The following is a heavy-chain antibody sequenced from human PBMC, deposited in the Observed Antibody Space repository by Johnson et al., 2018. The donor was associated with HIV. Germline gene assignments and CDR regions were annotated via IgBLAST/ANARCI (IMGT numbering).Heavy chain of an antibody. CDR2: IYSGGRT. V-gene: IGHV3-66*01. J-gene: IGHJ3*02. D-gene: IGHD3-22*01. CDR1: GFTVSSNY. CDR3: ARVPTSSGYHDAFDI. Sequence: VQLVESGGGLVQPGGSLRLSCAASGFTVSSNYMSWVRQAPGKGLEWVSGIYSGGRTYYADSVKGRFTISRDNSKNTLYLQMNSLRAEDTAVYYCARVPTSSGYHDAFDIWGQGTMVTVSS.